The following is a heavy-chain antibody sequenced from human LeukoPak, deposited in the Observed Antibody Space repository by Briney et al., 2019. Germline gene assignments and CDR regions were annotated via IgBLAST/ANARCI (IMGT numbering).Heavy chain of an antibody. CDR2: YDGSNK. CDR3: AKDRFYGSGSGGFDY. D-gene: IGHD3-10*01. J-gene: IGHJ4*02. V-gene: IGHV3-30*18. Sequence: YDGSNKYYADSVKGRFTISRDNSKNTLYLQMNSLRAEDTAVYYCAKDRFYGSGSGGFDYWGQGTLVTVSS.